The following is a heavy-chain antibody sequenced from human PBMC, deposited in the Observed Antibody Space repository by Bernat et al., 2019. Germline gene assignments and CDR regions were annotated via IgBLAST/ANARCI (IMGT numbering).Heavy chain of an antibody. CDR1: GFTFSNAW. J-gene: IGHJ6*03. CDR2: IKSKTDGGTT. D-gene: IGHD2-2*01. CDR3: TTASKCSSTSGRWLYYMDV. V-gene: IGHV3-15*01. Sequence: EVQLVESGGGLVKPGGSLRLSCAASGFTFSNAWMSWVRQAPGKGLEWVGRIKSKTDGGTTDYAAPVKGRFTISRDDSKNTLYLQMNSLKTEDTAVYYCTTASKCSSTSGRWLYYMDVWGKGTTVTVSS.